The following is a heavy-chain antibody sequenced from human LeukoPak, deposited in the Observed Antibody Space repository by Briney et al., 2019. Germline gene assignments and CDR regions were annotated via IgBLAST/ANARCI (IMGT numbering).Heavy chain of an antibody. J-gene: IGHJ4*02. D-gene: IGHD5-18*01. Sequence: PGGSLRLSCAASGFTFSSYSLNWLRQAPGKGLEWVSSISSSSSYIYYADSVKGRFTISRDNAKNSLYLQMNSLRAEDTAVYYCASGYSREREDYWGQGTLVTVSS. V-gene: IGHV3-21*01. CDR3: ASGYSREREDY. CDR1: GFTFSSYS. CDR2: ISSSSSYI.